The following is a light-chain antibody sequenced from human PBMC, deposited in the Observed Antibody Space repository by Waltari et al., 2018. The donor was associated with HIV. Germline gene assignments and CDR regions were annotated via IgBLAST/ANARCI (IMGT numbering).Light chain of an antibody. CDR1: KGSNNS. V-gene: IGKV1-NL1*01. J-gene: IGKJ1*01. Sequence: IQMSLSPSPLSASVGDRVTITCRVNKGSNNSVAWYQQEPGKAPKLLLYAASKLETGVPSRFSGSGSGTDYTLIISSLQPEDFAAYYCLQYYRTPWTFGPGTNVEIK. CDR2: AAS. CDR3: LQYYRTPWT.